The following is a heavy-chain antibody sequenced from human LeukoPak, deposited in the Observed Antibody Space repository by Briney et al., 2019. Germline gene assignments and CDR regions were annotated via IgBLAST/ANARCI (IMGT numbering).Heavy chain of an antibody. CDR1: GGSISSSSYY. CDR2: IYYSGST. CDR3: ARAEGGAHFDY. J-gene: IGHJ4*02. D-gene: IGHD1-26*01. Sequence: SETLSLTCTVSGGSISSSSYYWGWIRQPPGKGLEWIGSIYYSGSTYYNPSLKSRVTISVDTSKNQFSLKLSSVTAADTAVYYCARAEGGAHFDYWGQGTLVTVSS. V-gene: IGHV4-39*01.